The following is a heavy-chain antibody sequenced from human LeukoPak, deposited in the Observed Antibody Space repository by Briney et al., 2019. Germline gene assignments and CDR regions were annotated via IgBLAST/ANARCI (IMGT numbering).Heavy chain of an antibody. V-gene: IGHV4-4*07. CDR3: ARGQQWLGYNWFDP. CDR1: GGSISSSY. CDR2: IYTSGST. D-gene: IGHD6-19*01. J-gene: IGHJ5*02. Sequence: SETLSLTCTVSGGSISSSYWSWIRQPAGKGLEWIGRIYTSGSTNYKPSLKSRVTMSVDTSKNQCSLKLSSVTAADTAVYYCARGQQWLGYNWFDPWGQGTLVTVSS.